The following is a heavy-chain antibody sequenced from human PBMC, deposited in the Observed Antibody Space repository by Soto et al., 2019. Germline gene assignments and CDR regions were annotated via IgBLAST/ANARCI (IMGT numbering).Heavy chain of an antibody. J-gene: IGHJ3*02. D-gene: IGHD2-2*02. V-gene: IGHV4-59*08. CDR3: ARNGYCSSTSCYSSAFDI. CDR1: GGSISSYY. Sequence: QVQLQESGPGLVKPSETLSLTCTVSGGSISSYYWSWIRQPPGKGLEWIGYIYYSGSTNYNPSLMSRVTISVDTSKNQFSLKLSSVTAADTAVYYCARNGYCSSTSCYSSAFDIWGQGTMVTVSS. CDR2: IYYSGST.